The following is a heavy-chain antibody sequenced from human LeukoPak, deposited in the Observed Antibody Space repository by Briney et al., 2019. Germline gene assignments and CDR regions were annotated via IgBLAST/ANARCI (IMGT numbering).Heavy chain of an antibody. D-gene: IGHD3-22*01. CDR3: ARVYYCDSSGYLDY. J-gene: IGHJ4*02. V-gene: IGHV4-39*07. Sequence: SETLSLTCTVSGGSISSSSYYWGWIRQPPGKGLEWIGSIYYSGSTYYNPSLKSRVTISVDTSKNQFSLKLSSVTAADTAVYYCARVYYCDSSGYLDYWGQGTLVTVSS. CDR1: GGSISSSSYY. CDR2: IYYSGST.